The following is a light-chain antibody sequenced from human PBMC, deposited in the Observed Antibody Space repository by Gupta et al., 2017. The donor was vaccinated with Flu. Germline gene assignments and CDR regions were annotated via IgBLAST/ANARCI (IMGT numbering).Light chain of an antibody. V-gene: IGKV2-30*01. CDR2: QAS. J-gene: IGKJ1*01. CDR3: KQGERCPWA. CDR1: QSRVNRDGNTY. Sequence: VTLVQPAVIACVTIQSRVNRDGNTYLDWFQQRPGQAPKLLIYQASHLECGVPYRFSGSGSGTDFTLKISSVEADDFGIYYCKQGERCPWAFGQGTKVEIK.